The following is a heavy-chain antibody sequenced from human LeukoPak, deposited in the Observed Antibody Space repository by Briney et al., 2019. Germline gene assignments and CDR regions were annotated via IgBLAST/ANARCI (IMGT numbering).Heavy chain of an antibody. CDR1: GFTFSSYA. CDR3: AKDWSSGWYGVLVY. J-gene: IGHJ4*02. V-gene: IGHV3-23*01. D-gene: IGHD6-19*01. Sequence: GGSLRLSCAASGFTFSSYAMSWVRQAPGKGLEWVSAISGSGGNTYYADSVKGRFTISRDNSKNTLYLQMNGLRAEDTAVYYCAKDWSSGWYGVLVYCGQGTLVTVSS. CDR2: ISGSGGNT.